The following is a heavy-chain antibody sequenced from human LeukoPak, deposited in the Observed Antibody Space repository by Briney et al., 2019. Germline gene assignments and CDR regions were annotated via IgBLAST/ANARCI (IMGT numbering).Heavy chain of an antibody. CDR2: ISYDGSNK. V-gene: IGHV3-30-3*01. CDR3: ARDPSSGYYYYFDY. Sequence: GRSLRLSCAASGFAFNNYAMHWVRQAPGKGLEWVAVISYDGSNKYYADSVKGRFTTSRDNSKNTLYLQMNSLRPEDTAVYYCARDPSSGYYYYFDYWGQGTLVTVSS. CDR1: GFAFNNYA. D-gene: IGHD3-22*01. J-gene: IGHJ4*02.